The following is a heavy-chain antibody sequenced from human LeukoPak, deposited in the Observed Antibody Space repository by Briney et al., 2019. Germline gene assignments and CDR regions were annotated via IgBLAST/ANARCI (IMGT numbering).Heavy chain of an antibody. CDR2: IYPGDSRT. V-gene: IGHV5-51*01. J-gene: IGHJ4*02. CDR1: GYTFATYW. Sequence: PGESLKISCKGSGYTFATYWIGWVRQMPGKGLEWMGIIYPGDSRTIYSPSFQGQVTISADKSIRTAYLQWNSLKASDTAIYYCVRHLSDITSCPNYWGPGTLITVA. CDR3: VRHLSDITSCPNY. D-gene: IGHD2-2*01.